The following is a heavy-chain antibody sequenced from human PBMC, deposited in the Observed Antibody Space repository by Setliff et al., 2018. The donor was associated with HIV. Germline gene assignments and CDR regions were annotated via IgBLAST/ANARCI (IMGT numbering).Heavy chain of an antibody. Sequence: GGSLRLSCAASGFTFSTFSIHWVRQAPGKGLEWVAVISYDGSNKFYADSVKGRFTISRDTSKNTLYLQMNSLRAEDTAVYYCARAAYYNGLDVWGQGTTVTVSS. CDR1: GFTFSTFS. J-gene: IGHJ6*02. D-gene: IGHD3-10*01. CDR3: ARAAYYNGLDV. V-gene: IGHV3-30-3*01. CDR2: ISYDGSNK.